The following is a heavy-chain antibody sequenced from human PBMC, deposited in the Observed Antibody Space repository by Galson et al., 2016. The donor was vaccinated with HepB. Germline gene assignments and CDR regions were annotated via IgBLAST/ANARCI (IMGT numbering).Heavy chain of an antibody. CDR3: APARAGIVVY. D-gene: IGHD6-19*01. CDR1: RFTFGAYA. CDR2: IGGSSETI. Sequence: SLRLSCAASRFTFGAYAMSWVRQAPGKGLECVSVIGGSSETIYYADSVKGRFTISRDNSKNTLYLQMNSLRSDDTVVYYCAPARAGIVVYWGQGTLVTVSS. V-gene: IGHV3-23*01. J-gene: IGHJ4*02.